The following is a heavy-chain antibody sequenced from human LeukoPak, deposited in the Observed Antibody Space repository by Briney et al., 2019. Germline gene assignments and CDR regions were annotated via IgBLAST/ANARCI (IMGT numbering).Heavy chain of an antibody. V-gene: IGHV3-21*01. CDR2: ISSYSDYT. CDR1: GFTFSSYS. J-gene: IGHJ4*02. Sequence: GGSLRLSCAASGFTFSSYSMNWVRQAPGKGLEWVSSISSYSDYTYYPDSVQDRFTISRDNAKNSLYLQMNSLRAEDTAVYYCARATGYGAFDYWGQGTLVTVSS. CDR3: ARATGYGAFDY. D-gene: IGHD4-17*01.